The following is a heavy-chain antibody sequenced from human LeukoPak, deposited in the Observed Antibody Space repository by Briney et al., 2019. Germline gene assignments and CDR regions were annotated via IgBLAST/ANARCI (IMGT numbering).Heavy chain of an antibody. CDR2: ISAYNGNT. CDR3: ARGKYSGYDWSAYYYYGMDV. V-gene: IGHV1-18*01. Sequence: ASVKVSCKASGYTFTSYGISWVRLAPGQGLEWMGWISAYNGNTNYAQKLQGRVTMTTDTSTSTAYMELRSLRSDDTAVYYCARGKYSGYDWSAYYYYGMDVWGQGTTVTVSS. J-gene: IGHJ6*02. CDR1: GYTFTSYG. D-gene: IGHD5-12*01.